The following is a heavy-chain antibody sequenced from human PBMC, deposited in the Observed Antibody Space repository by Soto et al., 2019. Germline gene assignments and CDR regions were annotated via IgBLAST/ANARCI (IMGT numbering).Heavy chain of an antibody. D-gene: IGHD6-19*01. CDR3: EKGDYSSGWNGYFDY. J-gene: IGHJ4*02. V-gene: IGHV3-23*01. CDR1: GFTFSSYA. Sequence: GSLRLTGTASGFTFSSYAMSWVRQAPGKGLEWVSAISGSGGSTYYADSVKGRFTISRDNSKNTLYLQMNSLRAEDTAVYYCEKGDYSSGWNGYFDYWGQGTLVTVYS. CDR2: ISGSGGST.